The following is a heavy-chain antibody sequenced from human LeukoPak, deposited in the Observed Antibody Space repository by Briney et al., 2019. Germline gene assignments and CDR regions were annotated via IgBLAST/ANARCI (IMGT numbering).Heavy chain of an antibody. J-gene: IGHJ4*02. D-gene: IGHD3-22*01. V-gene: IGHV3-23*01. Sequence: GGSLRLSCAASEFTFSKYAMTRVRQAPGKGLEWVSSINGGGGSAFYAHSVKGRFTISRDNSKNTLYLQMNSLRAEDTAVYYCAKSPTYYYDSSAYRHFDYWGQGTLVTVSS. CDR1: EFTFSKYA. CDR3: AKSPTYYYDSSAYRHFDY. CDR2: INGGGGSA.